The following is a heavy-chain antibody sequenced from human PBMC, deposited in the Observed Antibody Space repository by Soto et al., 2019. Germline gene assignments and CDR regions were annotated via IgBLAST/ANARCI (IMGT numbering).Heavy chain of an antibody. V-gene: IGHV1-69*01. J-gene: IGHJ4*02. Sequence: QVQLVQSGAEVKKPGSSVKVSCKASGGTFSSYAISWVRQAPGQGLEWMGGITPIFGTANYAQKFQGRVTITADESTSTAYMEMSSLISEDTAVYYCASLYYYDSSGYYHPDYWGQGTLVTVSS. D-gene: IGHD3-22*01. CDR1: GGTFSSYA. CDR3: ASLYYYDSSGYYHPDY. CDR2: ITPIFGTA.